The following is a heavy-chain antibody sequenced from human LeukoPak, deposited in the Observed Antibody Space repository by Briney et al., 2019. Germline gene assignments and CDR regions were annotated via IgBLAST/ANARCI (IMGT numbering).Heavy chain of an antibody. D-gene: IGHD4-17*01. Sequence: SLTTAGVAVGWIRQPPGKALEWLALIYWNDDNRYSPSLRTRLTITKATSKNQVVLTMTKMDPVDTATYYCAHYGDYRFLYYFDFWGQGTLVTVSS. CDR3: AHYGDYRFLYYFDF. V-gene: IGHV2-5*01. CDR2: IYWNDDN. J-gene: IGHJ4*02. CDR1: SLTTAGVA.